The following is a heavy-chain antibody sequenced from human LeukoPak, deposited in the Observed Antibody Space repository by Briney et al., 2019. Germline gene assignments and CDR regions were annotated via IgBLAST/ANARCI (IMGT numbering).Heavy chain of an antibody. Sequence: GSLRLSCSASGFTFSNYAMHWVRQAPGKGLQYVSAISDNGGSTYYADSVKGRFTISRDTSKNTLYLQMNNLRADDTAIYYCTRDLTGTTWSENDYWGQGTLVTISS. CDR3: TRDLTGTTWSENDY. V-gene: IGHV3-64*04. CDR1: GFTFSNYA. CDR2: ISDNGGST. J-gene: IGHJ4*02. D-gene: IGHD6-13*01.